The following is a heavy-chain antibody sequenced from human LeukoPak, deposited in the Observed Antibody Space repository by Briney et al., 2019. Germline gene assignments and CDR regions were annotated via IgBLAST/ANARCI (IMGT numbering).Heavy chain of an antibody. CDR1: GFTFSSYG. D-gene: IGHD4-11*01. CDR3: ARDADSNYGYGMDV. J-gene: IGHJ6*02. V-gene: IGHV3-33*01. Sequence: GGSLRLSCAASGFTFSSYGMHWVRQAPDKGLEWVAVIWYDGSNKYYADSVKGRFTISRDNSKNTLYLQMNSLRAEDTAVYYCARDADSNYGYGMDVWGQGTTVTVSS. CDR2: IWYDGSNK.